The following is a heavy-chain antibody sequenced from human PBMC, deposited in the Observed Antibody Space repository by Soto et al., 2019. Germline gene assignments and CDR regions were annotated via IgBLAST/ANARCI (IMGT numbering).Heavy chain of an antibody. J-gene: IGHJ5*02. V-gene: IGHV4-59*01. CDR1: GGSISSYY. CDR3: ASPGYSYGQP. Sequence: PSETLSLTCTVSGGSISSYYWSWIRQPPGKGLEWIGYIYYSGSTNYNPSLKSRVTISVDTSKNQFSLKLSSLRSEDTAVYYCASPGYSYGQPWGQGTLVTVSS. D-gene: IGHD5-18*01. CDR2: IYYSGST.